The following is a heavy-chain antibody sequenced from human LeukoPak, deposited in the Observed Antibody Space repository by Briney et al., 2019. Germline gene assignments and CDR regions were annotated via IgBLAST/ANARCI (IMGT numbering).Heavy chain of an antibody. D-gene: IGHD5-18*01. Sequence: SETLSLTCAVYGASFSGYYWSWIRKPPGKGLEWIGEINHSGSTNYNPSLKSRVTISVDTSKNQFSLKLSSVTAADTAVYYCASRGYSYGLRRDVDYWGQGTLVTVSS. V-gene: IGHV4-34*01. CDR3: ASRGYSYGLRRDVDY. CDR2: INHSGST. J-gene: IGHJ4*02. CDR1: GASFSGYY.